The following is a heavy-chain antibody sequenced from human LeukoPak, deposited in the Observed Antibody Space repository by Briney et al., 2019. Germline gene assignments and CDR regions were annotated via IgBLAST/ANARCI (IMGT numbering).Heavy chain of an antibody. CDR3: ARFGAAARFDP. CDR1: GGSISSYH. Sequence: SETLSLTCTVSGGSISSYHWSWIRQPPGKGLEWIGYIYYSGSTNYNPSLKSRVTISVDTSKNQFSLKLSSVTAADTAVYYCARFGAAARFDPWGQGTLVTVSS. J-gene: IGHJ5*02. V-gene: IGHV4-59*01. CDR2: IYYSGST. D-gene: IGHD6-13*01.